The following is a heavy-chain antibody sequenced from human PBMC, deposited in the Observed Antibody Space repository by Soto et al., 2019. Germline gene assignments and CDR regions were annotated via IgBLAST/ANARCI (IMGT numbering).Heavy chain of an antibody. CDR1: GFTFSSSA. D-gene: IGHD6-19*01. CDR2: ISSGEGNK. Sequence: QVQLLESGGGVVQPGRSLRLSCAAAGFTFSSSAMHWVRQAPGKGPEWVALISSGEGNKNYAHSVKGRITISRDNSKNTLYLQMNGLRTEDTAVYYCARDRITVNVDYYYDMDVWGQGTTVTVSS. CDR3: ARDRITVNVDYYYDMDV. J-gene: IGHJ6*02. V-gene: IGHV3-30-3*01.